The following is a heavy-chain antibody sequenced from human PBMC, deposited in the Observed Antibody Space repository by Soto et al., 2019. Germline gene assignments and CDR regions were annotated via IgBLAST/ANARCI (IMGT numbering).Heavy chain of an antibody. Sequence: SATLSLTCPVSCGSIYSNNYYWGWFRQPPGKGLEWIGSIYYRGSTYYNPSLKSRVTISVDTSKNQFSLKLSSVTAADTAVYYCARRHYGSGSYRNYYLDYWGQG. J-gene: IGHJ4*02. CDR3: ARRHYGSGSYRNYYLDY. D-gene: IGHD3-10*01. V-gene: IGHV4-39*01. CDR2: IYYRGST. CDR1: CGSIYSNNYY.